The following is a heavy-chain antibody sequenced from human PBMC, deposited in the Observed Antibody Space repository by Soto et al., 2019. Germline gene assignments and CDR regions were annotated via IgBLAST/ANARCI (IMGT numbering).Heavy chain of an antibody. CDR2: IFSNDEE. J-gene: IGHJ4*02. Sequence: QVTLKESGPVLVNPTELLTLTCTVSGFSLSNPRMGVSWVRQPPGKALEWLVYIFSNDEEYYSTSLKSRLTISKDISKSQVVLTMTNVDPVDTATYYCVRVIHDSSGHYPYYFDYWGQGALVTVS. D-gene: IGHD3-22*01. CDR1: GFSLSNPRMG. V-gene: IGHV2-26*01. CDR3: VRVIHDSSGHYPYYFDY.